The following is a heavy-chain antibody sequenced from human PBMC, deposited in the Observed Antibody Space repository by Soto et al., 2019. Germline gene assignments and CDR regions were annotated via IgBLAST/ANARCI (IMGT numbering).Heavy chain of an antibody. J-gene: IGHJ6*02. D-gene: IGHD4-17*01. Sequence: GASVKVSCKAPGYTFTSYAMHWVRQAPGQRLEWIGWINAGNGNTKYSQKFQGRVTITRDTSASTAYMELSSLRSEDTAVYYCARTVGYYYGMDVWGQGTTFAVAS. CDR3: ARTVGYYYGMDV. CDR2: INAGNGNT. V-gene: IGHV1-3*01. CDR1: GYTFTSYA.